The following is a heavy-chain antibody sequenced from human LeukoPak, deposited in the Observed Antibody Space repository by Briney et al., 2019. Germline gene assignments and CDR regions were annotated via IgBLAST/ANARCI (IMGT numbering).Heavy chain of an antibody. CDR2: IIPIFGTA. Sequence: SVKVSCKASGGTFSSYAISWVRQAPGQGLEWMGGIIPIFGTANYAQKFQGRVTITADESTSTAYIELSSLRSEDTAVYYCAREIPLLGYCSSTSCYSYYFDYWGQGTLVTVSS. J-gene: IGHJ4*02. V-gene: IGHV1-69*01. CDR1: GGTFSSYA. D-gene: IGHD2-2*01. CDR3: AREIPLLGYCSSTSCYSYYFDY.